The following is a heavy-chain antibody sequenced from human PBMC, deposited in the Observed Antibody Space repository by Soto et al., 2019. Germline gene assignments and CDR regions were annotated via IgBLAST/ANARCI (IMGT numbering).Heavy chain of an antibody. CDR2: INAGNGNT. D-gene: IGHD2-2*01. CDR3: ARDFKRVQIVVPADPPGY. Sequence: ASVKVSCKASGYTFTSYAMHWVRQAPGQRLEWMGWINAGNGNTKYSQKFQGRVTITRDTSASTAYMELSSLRSEDTAVYYCARDFKRVQIVVPADPPGYWGRG. J-gene: IGHJ4*01. CDR1: GYTFTSYA. V-gene: IGHV1-3*01.